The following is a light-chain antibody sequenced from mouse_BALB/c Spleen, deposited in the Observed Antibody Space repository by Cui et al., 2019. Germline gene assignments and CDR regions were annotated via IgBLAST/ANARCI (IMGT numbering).Light chain of an antibody. V-gene: IGKV6-32*01. J-gene: IGKJ5*01. Sequence: SIVMTQTLKFQPVSEGDRGNITCKARQRVSNDVAWYQQKPGQSPKLLIYYASNRYTGVPDRFTGSGYGTDFTFTISTVQAEDLAVYFCQQDYSSLTFGAGTKLELK. CDR2: YAS. CDR3: QQDYSSLT. CDR1: QRVSND.